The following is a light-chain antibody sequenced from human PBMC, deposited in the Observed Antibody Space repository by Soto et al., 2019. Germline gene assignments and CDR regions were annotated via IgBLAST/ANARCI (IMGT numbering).Light chain of an antibody. CDR3: QVWDTTSDLGV. CDR1: NIGRKS. Sequence: SYELTQPPSGSVAPGQTARITCGGNNIGRKSVNWYQQKPGQAPVLVVYDDGDRPSGIPERFSGSNSGNTATLTISRVEAGDEADYHCQVWDTTSDLGVFGGGTKVTVL. V-gene: IGLV3-21*02. CDR2: DDG. J-gene: IGLJ2*01.